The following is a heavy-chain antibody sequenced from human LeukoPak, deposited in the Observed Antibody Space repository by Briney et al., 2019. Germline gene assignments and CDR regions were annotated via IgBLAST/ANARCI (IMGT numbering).Heavy chain of an antibody. D-gene: IGHD3-22*01. V-gene: IGHV1-69*05. Sequence: GASVKVSCKASGGTFISYAISWVRQAPGQGGEWMGGIIPIFGTANYAQKFQGRVTITTDESTSTAYMELSSLRSEDTAVYYCARDDSSGYLDYWGQGTLVTVSS. J-gene: IGHJ4*02. CDR3: ARDDSSGYLDY. CDR1: GGTFISYA. CDR2: IIPIFGTA.